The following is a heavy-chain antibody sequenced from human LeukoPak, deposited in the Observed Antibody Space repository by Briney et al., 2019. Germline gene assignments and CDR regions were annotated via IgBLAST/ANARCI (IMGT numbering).Heavy chain of an antibody. CDR2: FFRGGDT. CDR1: GFSVSSSY. J-gene: IGHJ5*02. D-gene: IGHD6-19*01. Sequence: PGGSLRLSCAASGFSVSSSYMNWARQAQGRGLEWVSVFFRGGDTYYGDSVKGRFTISRDDSKNTVYLQMNSLRAEDTAVYYCARQSFTYNSGWYWVDHWGQGILVTVSS. V-gene: IGHV3-53*01. CDR3: ARQSFTYNSGWYWVDH.